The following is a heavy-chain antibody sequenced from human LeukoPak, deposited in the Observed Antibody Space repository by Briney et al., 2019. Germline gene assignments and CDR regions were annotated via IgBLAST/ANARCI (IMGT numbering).Heavy chain of an antibody. CDR1: GYTFSGYC. Sequence: WASVKVSCKASGYTFSGYCMHWVRQAPGQGLEWMGCINPNGSGTNYAEKFQGRVTMTRDTSINTAYMQLSRLRSDDTAVYYCARDHTSQGYGLWSGYLVSYHYSGMDVWGQGTTVTVS. CDR2: INPNGSGT. J-gene: IGHJ6*02. CDR3: ARDHTSQGYGLWSGYLVSYHYSGMDV. D-gene: IGHD3-3*01. V-gene: IGHV1-2*02.